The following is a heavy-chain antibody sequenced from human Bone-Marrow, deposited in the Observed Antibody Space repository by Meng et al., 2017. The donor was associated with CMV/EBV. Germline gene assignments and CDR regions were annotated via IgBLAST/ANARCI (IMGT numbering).Heavy chain of an antibody. CDR3: ARTTYYYGSRDAFDI. CDR2: IFSNDEN. D-gene: IGHD3-22*01. V-gene: IGHV2-26*01. CDR1: GFSLSNARMG. Sequence: SGPTLVIPSETLTLTCTVSGFSLSNARMGVSWIRQRPGKALEWLAHIFSNDENSYHTALKSRLTITKDTSKSQVVLTMTNIDPVDAATYYYARTTYYYGSRDAFDIWGQGTMVTVSS. J-gene: IGHJ3*02.